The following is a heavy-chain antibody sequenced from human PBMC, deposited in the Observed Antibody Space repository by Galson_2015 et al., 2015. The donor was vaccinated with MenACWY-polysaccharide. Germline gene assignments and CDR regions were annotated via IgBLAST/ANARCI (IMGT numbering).Heavy chain of an antibody. CDR2: ISKSGDSI. CDR3: ARVEKYSGSFYILY. D-gene: IGHD1-26*01. V-gene: IGHV3-11*01. CDR1: GFSLGAWY. J-gene: IGHJ4*02. Sequence: SLRLSCAGSGFSLGAWYMSWIRQAPGKGLEWLSYISKSGDSIYYGDSVKGRFAISRDNAKNSLYLQLNSLEVEDTAVYYCARVEKYSGSFYILYWGQGTLVTVSS.